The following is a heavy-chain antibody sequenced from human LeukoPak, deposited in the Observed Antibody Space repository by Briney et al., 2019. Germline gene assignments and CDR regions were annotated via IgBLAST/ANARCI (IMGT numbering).Heavy chain of an antibody. V-gene: IGHV3-30*02. CDR1: GFTFSSYS. CDR2: IRYDGSNK. Sequence: GGSLRLSCAASGFTFSSYSMNWVRQAPGKGLEWVAFIRYDGSNKYYADSVKGRFTISRDNSKNTLYLQMNSLRAEDTAVYYCATTIRFLEWLDAFDIWGQGTMVTVSS. D-gene: IGHD3-3*01. J-gene: IGHJ3*02. CDR3: ATTIRFLEWLDAFDI.